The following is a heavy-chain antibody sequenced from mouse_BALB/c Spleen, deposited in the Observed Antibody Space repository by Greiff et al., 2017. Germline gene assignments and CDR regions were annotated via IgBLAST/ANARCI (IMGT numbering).Heavy chain of an antibody. CDR3: ARPSTMITTQFAY. CDR1: GFTFSSYA. Sequence: EVMLVESGGGLVKPGGSLKLSCAASGFTFSSYAMSWVRQSPEKRLEWVAEISSGGSYTYYPDTVTGRFTISRDNAKNTLYLEMSSLRSEDTAMYYCARPSTMITTQFAYWGQGTLVTVSA. J-gene: IGHJ3*01. D-gene: IGHD2-4*01. CDR2: ISSGGSYT. V-gene: IGHV5-9-4*01.